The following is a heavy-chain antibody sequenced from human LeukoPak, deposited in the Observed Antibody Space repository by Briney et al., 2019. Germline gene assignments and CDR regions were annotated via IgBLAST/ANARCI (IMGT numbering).Heavy chain of an antibody. Sequence: SETLSLTCTVSGGSISTYYWSWIRQPPGEGLEWIGYIYYSGSTNYNPSLKSRVTISVDTSKNQFSLRLSSVTAADTAVYYCARRNCAVAGTCQFDPWGQGTLVTVSS. D-gene: IGHD6-19*01. V-gene: IGHV4-59*08. J-gene: IGHJ5*02. CDR1: GGSISTYY. CDR3: ARRNCAVAGTCQFDP. CDR2: IYYSGST.